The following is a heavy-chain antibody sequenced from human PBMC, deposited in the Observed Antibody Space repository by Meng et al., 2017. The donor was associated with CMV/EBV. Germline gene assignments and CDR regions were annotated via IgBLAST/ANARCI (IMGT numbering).Heavy chain of an antibody. CDR1: ASTFPSYG. Sequence: QVALVASGAEGKKPGASVKVSCKDSASTFPSYGISLVRQAPGQGLERMRWISAYNGNTNYAQKLQGRVTMTTETSMSTDYMELRSLRSDDTAVYYCAAYPQTMVRGVALWGAFDYWGQGTLVTVSS. J-gene: IGHJ4*02. CDR3: AAYPQTMVRGVALWGAFDY. D-gene: IGHD3-10*01. V-gene: IGHV1-18*01. CDR2: ISAYNGNT.